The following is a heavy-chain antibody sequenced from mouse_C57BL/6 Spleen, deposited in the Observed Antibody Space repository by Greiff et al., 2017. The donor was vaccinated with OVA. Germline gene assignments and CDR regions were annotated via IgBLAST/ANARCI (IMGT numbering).Heavy chain of an antibody. D-gene: IGHD2-2*01. CDR1: GFTFSDYG. CDR3: AKKLIYYGYDGFAY. CDR2: ISSGSSTI. Sequence: EVKLQESGGGLVKPGGSLKLSCAASGFTFSDYGMHWVRQAPEKGLEWVAYISSGSSTIYYADTVKGRFTISRDNAKNTLFLQMTSLRSEDTAMYYCAKKLIYYGYDGFAYWGQGTLVTVSA. V-gene: IGHV5-17*01. J-gene: IGHJ3*01.